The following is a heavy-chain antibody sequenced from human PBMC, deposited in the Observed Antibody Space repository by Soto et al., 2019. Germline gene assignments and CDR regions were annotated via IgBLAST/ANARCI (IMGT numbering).Heavy chain of an antibody. D-gene: IGHD2-15*01. J-gene: IGHJ6*02. Sequence: RASVKVSCKASGYTFTSYGISWVRQAPGQGLEWMGWISAYNGNTNYAQKLQGRVTMTTDTSTSTAYMEPRSLRSDDTAVYYCARGGYCSGGSCYTRTVYGMDVWGQGTTVTVSS. CDR3: ARGGYCSGGSCYTRTVYGMDV. V-gene: IGHV1-18*01. CDR1: GYTFTSYG. CDR2: ISAYNGNT.